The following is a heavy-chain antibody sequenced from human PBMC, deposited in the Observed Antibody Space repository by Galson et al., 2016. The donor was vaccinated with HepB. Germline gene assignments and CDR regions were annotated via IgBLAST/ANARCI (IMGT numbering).Heavy chain of an antibody. CDR1: GFTFSSYD. CDR3: AKIGQRTPHPDY. V-gene: IGHV3-23*01. J-gene: IGHJ4*02. CDR2: IRGSGGST. Sequence: SLRLSCAASGFTFSSYDMSWVRQAPGKGLEWVSAIRGSGGSTFYADSVKGRFTISRGNSMNTLYLQMNSLRAEDTAVYYCAKIGQRTPHPDYWGQGTLVTVSS.